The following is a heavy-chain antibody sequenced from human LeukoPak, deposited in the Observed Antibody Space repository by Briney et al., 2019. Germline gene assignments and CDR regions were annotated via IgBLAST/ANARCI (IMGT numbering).Heavy chain of an antibody. J-gene: IGHJ4*02. Sequence: SETLSLTCTVSGGSISTYFWSWIRQPAGKGLEWIGRIYDSGTNYNPSLKSRVTMSADTPKNQFSLKLSSVTAADTAVYFCAREVIIRGVTHFDYWGQGALVTVSS. CDR3: AREVIIRGVTHFDY. CDR1: GGSISTYF. CDR2: IYDSGT. D-gene: IGHD3-10*01. V-gene: IGHV4-4*07.